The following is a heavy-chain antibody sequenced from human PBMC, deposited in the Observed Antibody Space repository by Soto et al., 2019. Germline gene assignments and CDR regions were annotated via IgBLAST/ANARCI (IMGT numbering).Heavy chain of an antibody. CDR2: ISYDGSNK. CDR3: AKGPTAYSSSSGLYFQH. Sequence: QVQLVESGGGVVQPGRSLRLSCAASGFTFSSYGMHWVRQAPGKGLEWVAVISYDGSNKYYADSVKGRFTISRDNSKNTLYLQMNSLRAEDTAVYYWAKGPTAYSSSSGLYFQHWGQGTLVTVSS. D-gene: IGHD6-13*01. CDR1: GFTFSSYG. V-gene: IGHV3-30*18. J-gene: IGHJ1*01.